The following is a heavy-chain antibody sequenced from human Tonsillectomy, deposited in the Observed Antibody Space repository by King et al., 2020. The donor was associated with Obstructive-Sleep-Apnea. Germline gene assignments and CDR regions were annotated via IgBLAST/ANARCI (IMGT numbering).Heavy chain of an antibody. V-gene: IGHV2-70*11. CDR3: AREANEATVTTYRQWGRFVYYFDY. J-gene: IGHJ4*02. CDR1: GFSLSTSGMC. CDR2: IDWDDDK. D-gene: IGHD4-17*01. Sequence: TLKESGPALVKPTQTLTLTCTFSGFSLSTSGMCVSWIRQPPGKALEWLARIDWDDDKYYSTSLKTRLTISKDTSKNQVVLTMTNMDPVDTATYYCAREANEATVTTYRQWGRFVYYFDYWGQGTLVTVSS.